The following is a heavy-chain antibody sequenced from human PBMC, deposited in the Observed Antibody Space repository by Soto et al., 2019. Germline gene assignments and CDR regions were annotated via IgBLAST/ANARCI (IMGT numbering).Heavy chain of an antibody. CDR3: ATYRKFFQI. CDR1: GYLISSGYY. CDR2: IDYSGKT. Sequence: SETLSLTCSVSGYLISSGYYWGWVRQTPGKGLEWLGSIDYSGKTYKNPSLKSRVSASVDLSQNQFSLNLRSVTAADTAVYYCATYRKFFQIWGQGTKVTVSS. V-gene: IGHV4-38-2*01. J-gene: IGHJ3*02.